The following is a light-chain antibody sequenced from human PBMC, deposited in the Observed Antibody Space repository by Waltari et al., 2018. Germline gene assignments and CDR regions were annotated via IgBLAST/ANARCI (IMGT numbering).Light chain of an antibody. CDR3: CSYAGSYTYV. Sequence: QSALTQPRSVSGSPGQSVTISCTGTSSDVGGYNYVSWYQQHPGKAPKPMIYEGSKRPSGVPDRVSGSKSGNTASLTISGLQAEDEADYYCCSYAGSYTYVFGTGTKVTVL. J-gene: IGLJ1*01. CDR2: EGS. CDR1: SSDVGGYNY. V-gene: IGLV2-11*01.